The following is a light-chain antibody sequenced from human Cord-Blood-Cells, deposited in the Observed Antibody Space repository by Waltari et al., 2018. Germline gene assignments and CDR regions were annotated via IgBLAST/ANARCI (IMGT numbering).Light chain of an antibody. CDR2: AAS. Sequence: DIQMTQSPSSLSASVGDRVTITCRASQSISSYLNWYQQKPGKAPKLLIYAASSLQSGVPSKFSGSGSTTDFTLTISSLQPEDSATYYCQQSYSTPWTFGQWTKLEIK. V-gene: IGKV1-39*01. CDR1: QSISSY. J-gene: IGKJ1*01. CDR3: QQSYSTPWT.